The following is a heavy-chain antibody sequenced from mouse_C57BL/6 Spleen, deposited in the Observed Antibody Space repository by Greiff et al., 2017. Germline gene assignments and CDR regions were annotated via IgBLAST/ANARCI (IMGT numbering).Heavy chain of an antibody. Sequence: VQLMESGPGLVQPSQSLSITCTASGFSLTSYGVHWVRQSPGKGLEWLGVIWRGGSTDYNAAFMSRLSITKDNSNGQVFFKMNSLQADDTAIYYCATKRGDYFDYWGQGTTLTVSS. V-gene: IGHV2-5*01. J-gene: IGHJ2*01. CDR2: IWRGGST. CDR3: ATKRGDYFDY. CDR1: GFSLTSYG.